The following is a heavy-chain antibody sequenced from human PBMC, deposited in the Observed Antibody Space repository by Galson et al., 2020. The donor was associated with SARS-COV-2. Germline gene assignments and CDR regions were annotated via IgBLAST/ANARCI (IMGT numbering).Heavy chain of an antibody. CDR2: IIPIFGTA. D-gene: IGHD1-26*01. CDR3: ARRGWELPGPLNWYFDL. Sequence: SVKVSCKASGYTFTSYYMHWVRQAPGQGLEWMGGIIPIFGTANYAQKFQGRVTITADESTSTAYMELSSLRSEDTAVYYCARRGWELPGPLNWYFDLWGRGTLVTVSS. J-gene: IGHJ2*01. CDR1: GYTFTSYY. V-gene: IGHV1-69*13.